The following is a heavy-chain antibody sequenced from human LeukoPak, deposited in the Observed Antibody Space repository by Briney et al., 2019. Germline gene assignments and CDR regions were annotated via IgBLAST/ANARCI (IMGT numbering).Heavy chain of an antibody. CDR1: GFTFSDYY. V-gene: IGHV3-11*01. CDR2: ISSSGSTI. J-gene: IGHJ4*02. D-gene: IGHD6-6*01. Sequence: GGSLRLSCAASGFTFSDYYMSWIRQAPGKGLEWVSYISSSGSTIYYADSVKGRFTISRDNAKNSLYLQMNSLRAEDTAVYYCARAIRPQTHSSSWYYFDYWGQGTPVTVSS. CDR3: ARAIRPQTHSSSWYYFDY.